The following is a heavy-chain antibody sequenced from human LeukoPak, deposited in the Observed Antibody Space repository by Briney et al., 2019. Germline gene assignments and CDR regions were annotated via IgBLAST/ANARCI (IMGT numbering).Heavy chain of an antibody. V-gene: IGHV1-69*13. CDR1: GGTFSSYA. Sequence: SVKVSCKASGGTFSSYAISWVRQAPGQGLEWMGGIIPIFGTANYAQKFQGRVTITADESTSTAYMELSSLRSEDTTVYYCARPPGYSYGSTVVYYRDVGGKGPRVTISS. CDR3: ARPPGYSYGSTVVYYRDV. J-gene: IGHJ6*03. D-gene: IGHD5-18*01. CDR2: IIPIFGTA.